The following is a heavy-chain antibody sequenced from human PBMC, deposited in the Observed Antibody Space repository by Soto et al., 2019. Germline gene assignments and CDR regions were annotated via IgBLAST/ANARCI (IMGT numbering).Heavy chain of an antibody. CDR2: IIPIFGTA. D-gene: IGHD2-8*01. CDR3: ARESLSGGVLTVYAMKDYYGMDV. Sequence: SVKVSCKASGGTFSSYAISWVRQAPGQGLEWMGGIIPIFGTANYAQKFQGRVTITADESTSTAYMELSSLRSEDTAVYYCARESLSGGVLTVYAMKDYYGMDVWGQGTTVTVSS. CDR1: GGTFSSYA. J-gene: IGHJ6*02. V-gene: IGHV1-69*13.